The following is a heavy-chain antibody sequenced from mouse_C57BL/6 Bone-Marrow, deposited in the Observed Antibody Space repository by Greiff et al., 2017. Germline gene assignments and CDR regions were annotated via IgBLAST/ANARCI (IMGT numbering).Heavy chain of an antibody. CDR3: ARATNSWFAY. Sequence: EVQVVESGGGLVKPGGSLKLSCAASGFTFSSYAMSWVRQTPEKRLEWVATISDGGSYTYYPDNVKGRFTISRDNAKNNLYLQMSHLKSEDTAMYYCARATNSWFAYWGQGTLVTVSA. J-gene: IGHJ3*01. CDR1: GFTFSSYA. D-gene: IGHD1-3*01. V-gene: IGHV5-4*01. CDR2: ISDGGSYT.